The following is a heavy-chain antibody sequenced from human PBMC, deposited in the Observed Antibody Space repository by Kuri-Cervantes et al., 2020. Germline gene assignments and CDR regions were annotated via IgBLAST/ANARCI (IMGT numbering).Heavy chain of an antibody. D-gene: IGHD1-14*01. CDR3: ARESPGGVTGDY. CDR2: MNPNSGNT. J-gene: IGHJ4*02. V-gene: IGHV1-8*01. CDR1: GYTFTSYD. Sequence: ASVKVSCKASGYTFTSYDINWVRQATGQGLEWMGWMNPNSGNTGYAQKFQGRVTMTRDTSTSTVYMELSSLRSEDTAVYYCARESPGGVTGDYWGQGTLVTVSS.